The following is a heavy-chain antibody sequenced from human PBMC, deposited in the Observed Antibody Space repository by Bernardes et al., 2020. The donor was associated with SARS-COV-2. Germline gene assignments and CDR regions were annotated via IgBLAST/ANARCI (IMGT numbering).Heavy chain of an antibody. J-gene: IGHJ6*02. CDR3: ARAPTPRVDYSYYYYGLDV. CDR2: IYYSGST. V-gene: IGHV4-59*01. CDR1: GGSISTYY. Sequence: SETLSLTCTVSGGSISTYYWSWIRQPPGKGLEWIGYIYYSGSTNYNPSLRSRVTISVDTSKNHFSLKLNSVTAADTAIYYCARAPTPRVDYSYYYYGLDVWGQGTTVTVSS. D-gene: IGHD3-3*01.